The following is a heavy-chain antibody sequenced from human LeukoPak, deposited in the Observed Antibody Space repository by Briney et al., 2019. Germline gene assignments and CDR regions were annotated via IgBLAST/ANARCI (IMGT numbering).Heavy chain of an antibody. J-gene: IGHJ3*02. Sequence: PGGSLRLSCAASGFTFSSYAMSWVRQAPGKGLEWVSAISGSGGSTYYADSVKGRFTISRDNSKNTLYLQMNSLRAEDTAVYYCAKDDVNTIFGVALGSAAFDIWGQGTMVTVSS. D-gene: IGHD3-3*01. CDR1: GFTFSSYA. CDR2: ISGSGGST. V-gene: IGHV3-23*01. CDR3: AKDDVNTIFGVALGSAAFDI.